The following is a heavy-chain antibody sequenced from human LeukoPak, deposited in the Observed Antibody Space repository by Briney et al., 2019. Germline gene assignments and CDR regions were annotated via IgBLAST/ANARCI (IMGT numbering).Heavy chain of an antibody. CDR2: ISSRGSDT. CDR3: ASGEGSGSDY. D-gene: IGHD3-10*01. Sequence: GGSLRLSCAASGFPFSDYHKTWIRQAPGKGLEWIAYISSRGSDTYYADSVKGRFTISRDNAKNSVYLQINSLRAEDKAVYYCASGEGSGSDYWGQGTLVTVSS. CDR1: GFPFSDYH. J-gene: IGHJ4*02. V-gene: IGHV3-11*04.